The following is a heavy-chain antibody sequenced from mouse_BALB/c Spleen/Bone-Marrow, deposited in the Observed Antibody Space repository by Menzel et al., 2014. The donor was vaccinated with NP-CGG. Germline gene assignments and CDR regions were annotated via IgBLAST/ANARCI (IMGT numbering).Heavy chain of an antibody. CDR3: ARQGGYFDY. V-gene: IGHV5-6*01. Sequence: EVQLVESGGDLVKPGGSLKLSCAASGFTFSTYGMSCVRQTPDKRLEWVATISSGGSYTYYPDSVKGRFTISRDNAKNTLYLQMSSLKSEDTAMYYCARQGGYFDYWGQGTTLTVSS. CDR2: ISSGGSYT. J-gene: IGHJ2*01. CDR1: GFTFSTYG.